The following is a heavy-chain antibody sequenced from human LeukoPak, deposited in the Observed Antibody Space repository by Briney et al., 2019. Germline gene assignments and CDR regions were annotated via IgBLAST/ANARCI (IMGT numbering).Heavy chain of an antibody. CDR2: IKQDGSEI. J-gene: IGHJ4*02. V-gene: IGHV3-7*04. CDR1: GFTFSAFW. Sequence: GRSLRLSCAASGFTFSAFWMTWVRQAPGKGLEWVANIKQDGSEIYYADSVRGRFTISRDNAKNSLYLQMNSLRAEDSALYYCARVAYNSGWNIGHWGQGTLVTVSS. D-gene: IGHD5-12*01. CDR3: ARVAYNSGWNIGH.